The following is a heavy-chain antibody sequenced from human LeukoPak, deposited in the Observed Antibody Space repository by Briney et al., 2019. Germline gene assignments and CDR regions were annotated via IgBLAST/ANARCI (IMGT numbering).Heavy chain of an antibody. J-gene: IGHJ6*02. D-gene: IGHD3-10*01. CDR3: ARSLGETYYYGMDV. V-gene: IGHV1-18*01. Sequence: ASVKVSCKPSGYTFTSYAISWVRPAPGQGLEWMGWISAYNGNTKYAQKLQGRVTMTADTSTSTAYMDLRSLRSDDTAVYYCARSLGETYYYGMDVWGQGTTVTVSS. CDR1: GYTFTSYA. CDR2: ISAYNGNT.